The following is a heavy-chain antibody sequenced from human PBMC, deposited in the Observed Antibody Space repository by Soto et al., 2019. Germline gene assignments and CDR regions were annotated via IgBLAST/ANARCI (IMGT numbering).Heavy chain of an antibody. CDR2: LNIAGTI. V-gene: IGHV4-4*07. Sequence: SETLSLTCSVSGASISSFNWNWVRQPAGKGPEWVGRLNIAGTINYNPSLKSRITMSTDTSKNQISLHLRSVTAADTAIYYCAIDRGEYPRSWLWYPSHWRHGTLVTLS. CDR3: AIDRGEYPRSWLWYPSH. J-gene: IGHJ1*01. CDR1: GASISSFN. D-gene: IGHD6-13*01.